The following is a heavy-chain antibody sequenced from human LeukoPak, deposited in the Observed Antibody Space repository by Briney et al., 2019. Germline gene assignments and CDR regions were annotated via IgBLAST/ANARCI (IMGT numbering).Heavy chain of an antibody. Sequence: SETLSLTCAVYGGFFSGYYWSWIRQPPGKGLEWIGEINHSGSTNYNPSLKSRVTISVDTSKNQFSLKLSSVTAADTAVYYCARGLGRSGGYWGQGTLVTVSS. CDR3: ARGLGRSGGY. J-gene: IGHJ4*02. D-gene: IGHD3-10*01. CDR2: INHSGST. CDR1: GGFFSGYY. V-gene: IGHV4-34*01.